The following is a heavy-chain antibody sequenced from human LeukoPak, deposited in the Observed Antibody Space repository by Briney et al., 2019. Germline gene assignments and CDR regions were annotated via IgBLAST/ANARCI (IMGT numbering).Heavy chain of an antibody. CDR2: ISSSSSYI. V-gene: IGHV3-21*01. Sequence: GGSLRLSCAASGFSFSSYSMNWVRQAPGKGLEWVSSISSSSSYIYYADSVKGRFTISRDNANNSLYLQMNSLRAEDTAVYYCARDHGRDAVDVRVDYWGQGTLVTVSS. CDR1: GFSFSSYS. D-gene: IGHD6-19*01. J-gene: IGHJ4*02. CDR3: ARDHGRDAVDVRVDY.